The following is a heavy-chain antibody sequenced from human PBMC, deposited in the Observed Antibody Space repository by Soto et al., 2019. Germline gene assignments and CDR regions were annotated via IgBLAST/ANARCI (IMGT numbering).Heavy chain of an antibody. Sequence: QVQLQESGPGLVKPSQTLSLTCTVSGGSISSGGYYWSWIRQHPGKGLEWIGYIYSSGSTYYNPSLRSRVTISVDTSKNQFSLKLSSVTAADTAVYYCARDVVVTLIHAFDIWGQGTMVTVSS. CDR3: ARDVVVTLIHAFDI. V-gene: IGHV4-31*03. D-gene: IGHD3-22*01. CDR2: IYSSGST. CDR1: GGSISSGGYY. J-gene: IGHJ3*02.